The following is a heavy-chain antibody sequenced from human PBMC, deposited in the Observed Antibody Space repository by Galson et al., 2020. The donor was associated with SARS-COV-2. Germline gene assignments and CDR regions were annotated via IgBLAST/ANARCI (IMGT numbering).Heavy chain of an antibody. CDR1: GFTFSSHS. CDR3: AREETSSGSYHDF. CDR2: IRTGSDAV. J-gene: IGHJ4*02. V-gene: IGHV3-48*04. D-gene: IGHD1-26*01. Sequence: GGSLRLSCAASGFTFSSHSMNWVRRAPGKGLEWISYIRTGSDAVYYADTVKGRFTISRDDARNSLYLQMNSLRVDDTAIYYCAREETSSGSYHDFWGQGTLVTVSS.